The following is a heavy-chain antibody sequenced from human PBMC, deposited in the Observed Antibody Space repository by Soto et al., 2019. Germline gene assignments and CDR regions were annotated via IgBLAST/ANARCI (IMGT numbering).Heavy chain of an antibody. D-gene: IGHD6-19*01. J-gene: IGHJ4*02. V-gene: IGHV3-9*01. Sequence: EVQLVESGGGLVQPGRSLRLSCAASGFTFDDYAMHWVRQAPGKGLEWVSGISWNSGSIAYADSVKGRFTISRDNAKNYLYLQMNSLRAEDTALYYCVKDRTRGYSSGWRLFDYWGQGTLVTVSS. CDR3: VKDRTRGYSSGWRLFDY. CDR1: GFTFDDYA. CDR2: ISWNSGSI.